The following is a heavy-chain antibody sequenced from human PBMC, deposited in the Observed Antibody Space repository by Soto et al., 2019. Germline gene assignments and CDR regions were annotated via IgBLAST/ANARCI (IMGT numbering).Heavy chain of an antibody. D-gene: IGHD5-12*01. CDR2: ISISGGTI. J-gene: IGHJ3*02. V-gene: IGHV3-48*03. CDR1: GFTVSSYE. Sequence: PGGSLRLSCAASGFTVSSYEMDWVRQAPGKGLERVAYISISGGTIYYGDSVEGRFTISRDNADNSLYLQMNSLRAEDTAVYYCTKEKSVINSGYDAFDIWGRGTVVTVSS. CDR3: TKEKSVINSGYDAFDI.